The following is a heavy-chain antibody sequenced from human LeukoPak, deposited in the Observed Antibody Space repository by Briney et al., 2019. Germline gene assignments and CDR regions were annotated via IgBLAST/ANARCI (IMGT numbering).Heavy chain of an antibody. Sequence: GGSLRLSCAASGFTFSYYEINWVRQAPGKGLEWVSCISTSGSTTYYADSVKGRFTISRDNAKNSLFLQMNTLTAEDTAVYYCARGALHVFDYWGQGTPVTVSS. D-gene: IGHD3-10*02. CDR2: ISTSGSTT. J-gene: IGHJ4*02. CDR1: GFTFSYYE. CDR3: ARGALHVFDY. V-gene: IGHV3-48*03.